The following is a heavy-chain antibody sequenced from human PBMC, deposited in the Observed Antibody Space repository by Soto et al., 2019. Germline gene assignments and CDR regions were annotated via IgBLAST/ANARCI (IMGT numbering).Heavy chain of an antibody. CDR2: ISHTGST. J-gene: IGHJ5*02. CDR1: GGSISSGNSYS. D-gene: IGHD3-16*01. CDR3: ARAVAPYLGTWFDP. Sequence: SETLSLTCAVSGGSISSGNSYSWSWIRQPPGKGLEWIGSISHTGSTSYNPSLKGRVTMSVDKSKNQFSLKLSSVTAADMAVYYCARAVAPYLGTWFDPWGQGTLVTV. V-gene: IGHV4-30-2*01.